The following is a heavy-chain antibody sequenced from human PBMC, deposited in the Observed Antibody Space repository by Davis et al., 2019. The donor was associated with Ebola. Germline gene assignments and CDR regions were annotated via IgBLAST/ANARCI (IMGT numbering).Heavy chain of an antibody. D-gene: IGHD2-2*01. CDR1: GGSFSGYY. CDR2: INQSGNT. V-gene: IGHV4-34*01. J-gene: IGHJ4*02. CDR3: ARGRYCSSTSCSSVSFYFDY. Sequence: GSLRLSCVVYGGSFSGYYWSWIRQSPGKGLEWIGEINQSGNTNYNPSLKSRVTISMDTSKNQFSLKLTSVTAADTAVYYCARGRYCSSTSCSSVSFYFDYWGQGTLVTVSS.